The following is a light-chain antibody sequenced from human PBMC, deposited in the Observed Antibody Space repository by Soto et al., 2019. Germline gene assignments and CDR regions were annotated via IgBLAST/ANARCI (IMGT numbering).Light chain of an antibody. CDR3: QQYNSYSWT. V-gene: IGKV1-5*03. CDR2: KAS. CDR1: QSISSW. J-gene: IGKJ1*01. Sequence: DIQMTQSPSTLSASVGDRVTITCRASQSISSWLAWYQQKPGKAPKLLIHKASSLASGVPSRFSGSGSGTEFTLTISSLQPDDFATSYCQQYNSYSWTFGQGTKVEIK.